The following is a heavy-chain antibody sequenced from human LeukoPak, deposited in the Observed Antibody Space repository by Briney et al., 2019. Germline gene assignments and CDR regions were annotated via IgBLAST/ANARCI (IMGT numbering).Heavy chain of an antibody. CDR1: GGSFSGYY. J-gene: IGHJ4*02. CDR2: INHSGST. Sequence: SETLSLTCAVYGGSFSGYYWSWIRQPPGKGLEWIGEINHSGSTNYNPSLKSRVTISVDTSKNQFSLKLSSVTAADTAVYHCARGGRDSGYWGQGTLVTVSS. D-gene: IGHD1-14*01. CDR3: ARGGRDSGY. V-gene: IGHV4-34*01.